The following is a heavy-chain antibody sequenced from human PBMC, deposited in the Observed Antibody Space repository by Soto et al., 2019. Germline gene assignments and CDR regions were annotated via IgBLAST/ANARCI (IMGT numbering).Heavy chain of an antibody. CDR3: ARGRDSSGYYYLRAYFDY. CDR1: GGSISSYY. J-gene: IGHJ4*02. CDR2: TYYSGST. Sequence: SETLSLTCTVSGGSISSYYWSWIRQPPGKGLEWIGYTYYSGSTNYNPSLKSRVTISVDTSKNQFSLKLSSVTAADTAVYYCARGRDSSGYYYLRAYFDYWGQGTLVTVSS. V-gene: IGHV4-59*01. D-gene: IGHD3-22*01.